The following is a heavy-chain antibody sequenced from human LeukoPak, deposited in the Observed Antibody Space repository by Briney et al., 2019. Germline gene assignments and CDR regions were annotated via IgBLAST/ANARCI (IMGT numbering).Heavy chain of an antibody. Sequence: PAGSLRLSCAASGFTFSSYSMNWVRQAPGKGLEWVSSISSSSSYIYYADSVKGRFTISRDNAKNSMYLQMNSLRAEDTAVYYGARDPDSSGSLSWFDHWGQGTLVTVSS. CDR3: ARDPDSSGSLSWFDH. CDR1: GFTFSSYS. V-gene: IGHV3-21*01. D-gene: IGHD3-22*01. CDR2: ISSSSSYI. J-gene: IGHJ5*02.